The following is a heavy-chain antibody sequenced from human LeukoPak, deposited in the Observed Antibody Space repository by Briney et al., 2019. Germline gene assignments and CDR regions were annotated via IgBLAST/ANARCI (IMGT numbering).Heavy chain of an antibody. CDR2: IYHSGST. J-gene: IGHJ4*02. CDR3: ANLISIVATGTDY. CDR1: GYSISSGYY. Sequence: SETLSLTCTVSGYSISSGYYWGWIRQPPGKGLEWIGSIYHSGSTYFNPSLKSRVTISVDTSKNQFSLKLSSVTAADTAVYYCANLISIVATGTDYWGQGTLVTVSS. V-gene: IGHV4-38-2*02. D-gene: IGHD5-12*01.